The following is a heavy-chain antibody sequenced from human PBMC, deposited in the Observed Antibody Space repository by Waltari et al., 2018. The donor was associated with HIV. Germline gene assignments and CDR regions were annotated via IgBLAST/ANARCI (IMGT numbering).Heavy chain of an antibody. D-gene: IGHD6-19*01. CDR1: GFTFDDYA. V-gene: IGHV3-43D*04. J-gene: IGHJ4*02. CDR3: AKDLQDSSGWKYFDY. CDR2: IIWDGGST. Sequence: EVQLVESGGVVVQPGGSLRLSCAASGFTFDDYAMHWVRQAPGKGLDLVSLIIWDGGSTYDADSVKGRFTISRDNSKNSLYLQMNSLRAEDTALYYCAKDLQDSSGWKYFDYWGQGTLVTVSS.